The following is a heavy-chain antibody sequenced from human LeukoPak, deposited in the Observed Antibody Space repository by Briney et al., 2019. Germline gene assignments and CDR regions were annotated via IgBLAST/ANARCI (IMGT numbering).Heavy chain of an antibody. Sequence: ASVKVSCKASGYTFTGYYMHWVRQAPGQGLEWMGWINPNSGGTNYAQKFQGRVTMTRDTSISTAYMELSRLRSDDTAVYYCARVGDDYNFFAFDIWGQGTMVTVSS. CDR2: INPNSGGT. CDR3: ARVGDDYNFFAFDI. D-gene: IGHD5-24*01. CDR1: GYTFTGYY. V-gene: IGHV1-2*02. J-gene: IGHJ3*02.